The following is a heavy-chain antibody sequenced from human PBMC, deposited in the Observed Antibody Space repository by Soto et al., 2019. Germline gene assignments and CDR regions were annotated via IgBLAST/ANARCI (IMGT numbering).Heavy chain of an antibody. Sequence: QVQLVESGGGVVQPGRSVTLSCVVSGVTFRTYGIHWVRQAPGKGLEWVAVISYDGDYTSYADSVKGRFTISRDNSKNTIYLQLTSLGAEDTALYYCAKSDRGVFGVVMSPALDPLDVWGQGTMVAVSS. D-gene: IGHD3-3*01. CDR3: AKSDRGVFGVVMSPALDPLDV. V-gene: IGHV3-30*18. CDR1: GVTFRTYG. CDR2: ISYDGDYT. J-gene: IGHJ3*01.